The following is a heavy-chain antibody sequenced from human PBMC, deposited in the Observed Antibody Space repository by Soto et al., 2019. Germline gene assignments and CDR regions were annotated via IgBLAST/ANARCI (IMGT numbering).Heavy chain of an antibody. CDR2: IVYAGSAG. Sequence: ESGGGVVQPGRSLRLSCVASGFTVSRHGMHWVRQAPGKGLEGVAVIVYAGSAGSETHYSDSVKGRFTISRDTSQNMVYLQMNSLKTDDTAIYYCAREQGYGNYRVADYWGQGTLVTVSS. CDR3: AREQGYGNYRVADY. D-gene: IGHD4-17*01. J-gene: IGHJ4*02. V-gene: IGHV3-30*03. CDR1: GFTVSRHG.